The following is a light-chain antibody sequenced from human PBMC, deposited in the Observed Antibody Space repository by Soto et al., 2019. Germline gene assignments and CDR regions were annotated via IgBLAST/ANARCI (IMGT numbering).Light chain of an antibody. CDR1: QSVSSSY. J-gene: IGKJ3*01. CDR2: GAS. CDR3: QQYGGSPLFT. V-gene: IGKV3-20*01. Sequence: EIVLTQSPGTLSLSPGERATLSCRASQSVSSSYLAWYQQKPGQAPRLLIYGASSRATGIPARFGGSGSGTDFTLTISRLEPEDFAVYYCQQYGGSPLFTFGPGTKVDIK.